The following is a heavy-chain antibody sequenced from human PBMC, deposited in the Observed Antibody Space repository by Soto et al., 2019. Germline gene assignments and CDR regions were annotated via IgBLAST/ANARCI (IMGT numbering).Heavy chain of an antibody. V-gene: IGHV1-2*02. D-gene: IGHD2-15*01. CDR3: ARERGDCSGGSCYSLGSRGAFYI. Sequence: ASVKVSCKASGYTFTGYYMHWVRQAPGQGLEWMGWINPNSGGTNYAQKFQGRVTMTRDTSISTAYMELSRLRSDDTAVYYCARERGDCSGGSCYSLGSRGAFYIWGQGTMVTVS. CDR1: GYTFTGYY. J-gene: IGHJ3*02. CDR2: INPNSGGT.